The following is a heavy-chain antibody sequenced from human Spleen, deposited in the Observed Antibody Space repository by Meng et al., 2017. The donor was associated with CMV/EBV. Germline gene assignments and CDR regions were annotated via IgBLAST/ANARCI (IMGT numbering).Heavy chain of an antibody. Sequence: SISGGGYYWSWIRQHPGKGLEWIGYIHYSGSTYYNPSLTSRVSMSLDTSKTHFSLKLSSVTAADTAVYYCARGGNIVLVPAAKWFDPWGQGTLVTVSS. CDR2: IHYSGST. CDR1: SISGGGYY. J-gene: IGHJ5*02. CDR3: ARGGNIVLVPAAKWFDP. D-gene: IGHD2-2*01. V-gene: IGHV4-31*02.